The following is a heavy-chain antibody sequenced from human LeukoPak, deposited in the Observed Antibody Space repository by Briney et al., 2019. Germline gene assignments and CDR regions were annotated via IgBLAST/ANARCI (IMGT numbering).Heavy chain of an antibody. CDR3: AGSWCSSTGCFPSRGRFDI. V-gene: IGHV3-9*01. D-gene: IGHD2-2*01. Sequence: GRSLRLSCAASGFTFDDYAMHWVRQAPGKGLEWVSSISWNSGSIGYADSVKGRFTISRDNAKNSLYLQMNSLRAVDTALYYCAGSWCSSTGCFPSRGRFDIWGQGTMVTVSS. CDR1: GFTFDDYA. J-gene: IGHJ3*02. CDR2: ISWNSGSI.